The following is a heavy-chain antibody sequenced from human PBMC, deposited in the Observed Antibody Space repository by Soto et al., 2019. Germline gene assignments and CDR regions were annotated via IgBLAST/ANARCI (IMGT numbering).Heavy chain of an antibody. Sequence: PGGSLRLSCAASGFTFSSYGMHWVRQAPGKGLEWVAVISYDGSNKYYADSVKGRFTISRDNSKNTLYLQMNSLRAEDTAVYYCAKAPWRDSSSYLGYWGQGTLVPVSS. D-gene: IGHD6-6*01. CDR1: GFTFSSYG. CDR2: ISYDGSNK. CDR3: AKAPWRDSSSYLGY. J-gene: IGHJ4*02. V-gene: IGHV3-30*18.